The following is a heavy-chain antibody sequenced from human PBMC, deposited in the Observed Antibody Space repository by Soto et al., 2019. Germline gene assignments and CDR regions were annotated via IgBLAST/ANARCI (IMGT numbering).Heavy chain of an antibody. V-gene: IGHV3-23*01. CDR1: GFTFGGYA. Sequence: GGSLRLSCGASGFTFGGYAGSWVRQAPGKGLEWVSAISGSGGSTYYADSVKGRFTISRDNSKNTLYLQMNSLRAEDTAVYYCANGPFLVTYFDYWGQGTLVTVSS. CDR2: ISGSGGST. D-gene: IGHD2-21*02. J-gene: IGHJ4*02. CDR3: ANGPFLVTYFDY.